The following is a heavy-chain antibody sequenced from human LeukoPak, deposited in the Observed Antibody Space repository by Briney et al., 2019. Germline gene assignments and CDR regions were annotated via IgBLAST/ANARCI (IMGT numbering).Heavy chain of an antibody. V-gene: IGHV1-69*04. Sequence: ASVKVSCKASGGTFSSYAISWVRQAPGQGLEWMGRIIPILGIANYAQKFQSRVTITADKSTSTAYMELSSLRSEDTAVYYCARGKSPLTGADYWGQGTLVTVSS. J-gene: IGHJ4*02. CDR1: GGTFSSYA. D-gene: IGHD3-9*01. CDR2: IIPILGIA. CDR3: ARGKSPLTGADY.